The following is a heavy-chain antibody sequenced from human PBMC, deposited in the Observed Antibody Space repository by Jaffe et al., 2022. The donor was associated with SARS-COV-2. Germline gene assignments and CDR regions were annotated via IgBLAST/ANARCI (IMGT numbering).Heavy chain of an antibody. CDR1: GFTFSSYD. V-gene: IGHV3-30*04. Sequence: QVQLVESGGGVVQPGRSLRLSCAASGFTFSSYDMHWVRQAPGKGLEWVAVISYDGSNEYYADSVKGRFTISRDNSKNTLYLQMNSLRPEDTAVYYCARDLQTIRRYFDYWGQGTLVTVSS. J-gene: IGHJ4*02. D-gene: IGHD1-1*01. CDR2: ISYDGSNE. CDR3: ARDLQTIRRYFDY.